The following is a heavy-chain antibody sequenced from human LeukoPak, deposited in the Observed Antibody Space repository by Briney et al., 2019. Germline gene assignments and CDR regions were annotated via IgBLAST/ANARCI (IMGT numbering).Heavy chain of an antibody. CDR2: IIPILGIA. D-gene: IGHD4-17*01. CDR3: ARARYGDYVWDHWFDP. CDR1: GGTFSSYA. V-gene: IGHV1-69*04. Sequence: VASVKVSFKASGGTFSSYAISWVRQAPGQGLEWMGRIIPILGIANYAQKFQGRVTITADKSTSTAYMELSSLRSEDTAVYYCARARYGDYVWDHWFDPWGQGTLVTVSS. J-gene: IGHJ5*02.